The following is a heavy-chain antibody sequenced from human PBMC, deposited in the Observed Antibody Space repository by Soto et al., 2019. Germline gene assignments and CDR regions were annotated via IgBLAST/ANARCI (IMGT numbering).Heavy chain of an antibody. D-gene: IGHD2-2*01. CDR1: GYSFTSYW. Sequence: GETLKISCKGSGYSFTSYWIGWVRQMPGKGLEWMGIIYPGDSDTRYSPSLQGQVTISADKSISTAYLQWSSLKASDTAIYYCARRGIVIGADAFDIWGQGTRVTVSS. CDR3: ARRGIVIGADAFDI. V-gene: IGHV5-51*01. J-gene: IGHJ3*02. CDR2: IYPGDSDT.